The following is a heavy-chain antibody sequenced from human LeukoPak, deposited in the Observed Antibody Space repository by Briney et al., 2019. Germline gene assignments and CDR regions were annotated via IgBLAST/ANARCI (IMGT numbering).Heavy chain of an antibody. J-gene: IGHJ6*02. Sequence: PGGSLRLSCAASGFTFSNAWMSWVRQAPGKGLEWVGRIKSKTDGGTTDYAAPVKGRFTISRDDSKNTLYLQMNSLKTEDTAVDYCTKVRYYYGSGSYYRRGGYYYYGMDVWGQGTTVTVSS. V-gene: IGHV3-15*01. CDR1: GFTFSNAW. D-gene: IGHD3-10*01. CDR2: IKSKTDGGTT. CDR3: TKVRYYYGSGSYYRRGGYYYYGMDV.